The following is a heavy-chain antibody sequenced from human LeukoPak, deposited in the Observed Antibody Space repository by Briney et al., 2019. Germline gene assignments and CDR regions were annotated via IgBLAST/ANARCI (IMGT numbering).Heavy chain of an antibody. D-gene: IGHD3-3*01. V-gene: IGHV4-38-2*01. CDR3: ARSGMEWLFSTSDY. J-gene: IGHJ4*02. Sequence: PSETLSLTCAVSGYSISSCYYWGWIRQPPGKGLEWIGSMYHSGSTYYNPSLKSRVTMSLDMSKNQFSLKLSSVTAADTAVYYCARSGMEWLFSTSDYWGQGTLVTVSS. CDR2: MYHSGST. CDR1: GYSISSCYY.